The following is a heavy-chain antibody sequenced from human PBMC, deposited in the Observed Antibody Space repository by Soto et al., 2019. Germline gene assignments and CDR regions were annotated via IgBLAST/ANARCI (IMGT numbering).Heavy chain of an antibody. J-gene: IGHJ4*02. V-gene: IGHV4-59*01. CDR1: GCSISSYY. D-gene: IGHD5-12*01. Sequence: PSETLSLTCTVSGCSISSYYWSWIRQPPGKGLEWIGYIYYSGSTNYNPSLKSRVTISVDTSKNQFSLKLSSVTAADTAVYYCARGGYEPFDYWGQGTLVTVSS. CDR3: ARGGYEPFDY. CDR2: IYYSGST.